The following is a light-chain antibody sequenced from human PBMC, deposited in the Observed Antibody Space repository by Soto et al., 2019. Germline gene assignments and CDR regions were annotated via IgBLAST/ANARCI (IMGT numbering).Light chain of an antibody. CDR1: QSVADN. CDR3: QQYNYWPIT. V-gene: IGKV3-15*01. Sequence: VMMTQFPDTVSVTAGETVTLSCRSSQSVADNLAWFQQKPGQGPRLLIYGASTRATGIPARFSGSGSETDFTLTVSSLRSEDSAVYYCQQYNYWPITFGQGTRLEIK. CDR2: GAS. J-gene: IGKJ5*01.